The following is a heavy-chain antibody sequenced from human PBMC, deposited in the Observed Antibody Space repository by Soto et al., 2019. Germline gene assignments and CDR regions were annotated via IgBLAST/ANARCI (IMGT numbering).Heavy chain of an antibody. D-gene: IGHD3-22*01. V-gene: IGHV1-3*01. J-gene: IGHJ5*02. CDR1: GYTFVDYA. Sequence: ASVKVSCKASGYTFVDYALHWVRQAPGHGLEWVGWMNPNTGNIKPSHKFEDRVSITRDTPTSTAYMELRGLRSEDTAVYFCAREGVVAETWFAPGGKGPLVTVPS. CDR3: AREGVVAETWFAP. CDR2: MNPNTGNI.